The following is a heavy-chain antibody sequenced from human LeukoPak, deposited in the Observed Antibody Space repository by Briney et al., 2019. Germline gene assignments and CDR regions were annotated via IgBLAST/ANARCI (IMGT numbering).Heavy chain of an antibody. CDR2: ISSSSSTI. D-gene: IGHD5-18*01. Sequence: GRSLRLSCAASGFTFSSYSMNWVRQAPGKGLEWVSYISSSSSTIYYADSVKGRFTISRDNAKNSLYLQMNSLRAEDTAVYYCARGPSGGYSYGYGYWGQGTLVTVSS. CDR3: ARGPSGGYSYGYGY. V-gene: IGHV3-48*01. J-gene: IGHJ4*02. CDR1: GFTFSSYS.